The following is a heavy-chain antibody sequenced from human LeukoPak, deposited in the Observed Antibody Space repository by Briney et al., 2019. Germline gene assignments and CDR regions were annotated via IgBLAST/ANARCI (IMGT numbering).Heavy chain of an antibody. D-gene: IGHD1-26*01. Sequence: ASVKVSCKASGYTFTGYYMHWVRQAPEQGLEWMGWINPNSGGTNYAQKFQGRVTMTRDTSISTAYMELSRLRSDDTAVYYCARDVGASDAFDIWGQGTMVTVSS. CDR1: GYTFTGYY. CDR2: INPNSGGT. J-gene: IGHJ3*02. CDR3: ARDVGASDAFDI. V-gene: IGHV1-2*02.